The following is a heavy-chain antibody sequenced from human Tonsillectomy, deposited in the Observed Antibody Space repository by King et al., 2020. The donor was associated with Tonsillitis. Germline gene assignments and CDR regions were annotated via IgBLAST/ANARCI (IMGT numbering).Heavy chain of an antibody. D-gene: IGHD3-3*01. CDR1: GFTFSSYA. J-gene: IGHJ4*02. V-gene: IGHV3-23*04. Sequence: VQLVESGGGLVQPGGSLRLSCAASGFTFSSYAMSWVRQAPGRGLEWFSSISGRDGRTYYADSVKGRFTISRDNSKNTLYLQMNSLRAEDTAVYYCAKGPLRFLEWPPGYWGQGTLVTVSS. CDR3: AKGPLRFLEWPPGY. CDR2: ISGRDGRT.